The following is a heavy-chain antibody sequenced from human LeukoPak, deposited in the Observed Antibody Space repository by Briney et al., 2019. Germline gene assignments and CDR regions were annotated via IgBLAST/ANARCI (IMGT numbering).Heavy chain of an antibody. Sequence: ASVKVSCKASGGTFSSYAISWVRQAPGQGLEWMGWINAGNGNTKYSQKFQGRVTITRDTSASTAYMELSSLRSEDTAVYYCARASLLRYFDWYDGYWGQGTLVTVSS. J-gene: IGHJ4*02. D-gene: IGHD3-9*01. CDR2: INAGNGNT. V-gene: IGHV1-3*01. CDR3: ARASLLRYFDWYDGY. CDR1: GGTFSSYA.